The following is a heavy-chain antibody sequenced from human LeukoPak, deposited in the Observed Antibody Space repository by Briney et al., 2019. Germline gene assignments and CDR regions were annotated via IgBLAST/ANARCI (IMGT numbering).Heavy chain of an antibody. CDR1: GFTFTSSA. CDR3: AADLSVEYCGGDCYTYYYYGMDV. CDR2: IVVGSGNT. J-gene: IGHJ6*02. V-gene: IGHV1-58*02. D-gene: IGHD2-21*02. Sequence: ASVKVSCKASGFTFTSSAMQWVRQARGQRLEWIGWIVVGSGNTNYAQKFQERVTITRDMSTSTAYMELSSLRSEDTAVYYCAADLSVEYCGGDCYTYYYYGMDVWGQGTTVTVSS.